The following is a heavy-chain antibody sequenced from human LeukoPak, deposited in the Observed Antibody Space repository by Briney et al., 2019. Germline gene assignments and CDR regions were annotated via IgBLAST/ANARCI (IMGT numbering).Heavy chain of an antibody. CDR1: GFTFSSYW. V-gene: IGHV3-74*01. CDR3: ARARWDSSGYYRTQFDY. Sequence: GGSLRLSCAASGFTFSSYWMHWVRQAPGKGLVWVSRINSDGSSTIYADSVKGRFTISRDNAKNTLYLQMNSLRAEDTAVYYCARARWDSSGYYRTQFDYWGQGTLVTVSS. D-gene: IGHD3-22*01. J-gene: IGHJ4*02. CDR2: INSDGSST.